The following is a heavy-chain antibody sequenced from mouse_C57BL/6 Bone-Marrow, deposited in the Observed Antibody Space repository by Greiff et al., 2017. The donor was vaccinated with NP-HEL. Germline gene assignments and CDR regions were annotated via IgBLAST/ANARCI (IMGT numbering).Heavy chain of an antibody. J-gene: IGHJ2*01. CDR1: GYSFTDYN. Sequence: EVQLQQSGPELVKPGASVKISCKASGYSFTDYNMNWVKQSNGKSLEWIGVINPNYGTTSYNQKFKGKATLTVDQSSSTAYMQLNSLTSVHSAVYYCARDRWLLLLGYFDYWGQGTTLTVSS. V-gene: IGHV1-39*01. CDR3: ARDRWLLLLGYFDY. D-gene: IGHD2-3*01. CDR2: INPNYGTT.